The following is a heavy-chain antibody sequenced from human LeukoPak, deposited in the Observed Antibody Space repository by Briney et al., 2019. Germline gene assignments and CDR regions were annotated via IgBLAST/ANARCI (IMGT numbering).Heavy chain of an antibody. V-gene: IGHV1-18*04. CDR2: ISACNGNT. J-gene: IGHJ3*02. Sequence: ASVKVSCKASGYTFTGYYMHWVRQAPGQGLEWMGWISACNGNTNYAQKLQGRVTMTTDTSTSTAYMELRSLRSDDTAVYYCARGSVTTSSIWGQGTMVTVSS. CDR3: ARGSVTTSSI. D-gene: IGHD4-11*01. CDR1: GYTFTGYY.